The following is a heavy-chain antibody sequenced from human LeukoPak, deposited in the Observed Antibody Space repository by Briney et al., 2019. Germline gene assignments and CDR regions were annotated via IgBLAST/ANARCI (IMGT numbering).Heavy chain of an antibody. D-gene: IGHD4-17*01. CDR1: GFTFSSYW. V-gene: IGHV3-7*01. CDR3: ARGRLDYGDPRYFDY. Sequence: PGGSLRLSCAASGFTFSSYWMSWVRQAPGKGREWVANIKQDGREKDYVDSVKGRFTISRDNAKNSLYLQMNSLRAEDTAVYYCARGRLDYGDPRYFDYWGQGTLVTVSS. J-gene: IGHJ4*02. CDR2: IKQDGREK.